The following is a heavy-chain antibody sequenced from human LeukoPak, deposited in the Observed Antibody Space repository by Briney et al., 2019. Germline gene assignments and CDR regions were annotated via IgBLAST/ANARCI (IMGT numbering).Heavy chain of an antibody. Sequence: GGSLRLSCAASGFTFGAFVMHWVRQAPGMGLEWVAFIRNDGSNKYYADSVRGRFTISRDTSNNTLYLQINSLRREDTAVYYCARVVHERVDHWGQGTLVTVSS. CDR1: GFTFGAFV. J-gene: IGHJ4*02. CDR2: IRNDGSNK. V-gene: IGHV3-30*02. D-gene: IGHD3-16*02. CDR3: ARVVHERVDH.